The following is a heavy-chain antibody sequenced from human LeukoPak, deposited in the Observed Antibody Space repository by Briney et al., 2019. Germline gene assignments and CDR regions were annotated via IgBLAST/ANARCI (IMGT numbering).Heavy chain of an antibody. CDR3: ARKRLNVDTAMVGGWFDP. Sequence: SETLSLTCTVSGGSISSGSYYWSWIRQPAGKGLEWIGRIYTSGSTNYNPSLKSRVTISVDTSKNQFSLKLSSVTAADTAVYYCARKRLNVDTAMVGGWFDPWGQGTLVTVTS. J-gene: IGHJ5*02. V-gene: IGHV4-61*02. CDR1: GGSISSGSYY. D-gene: IGHD5-18*01. CDR2: IYTSGST.